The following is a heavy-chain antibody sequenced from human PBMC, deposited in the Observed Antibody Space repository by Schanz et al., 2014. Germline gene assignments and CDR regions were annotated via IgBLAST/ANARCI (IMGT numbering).Heavy chain of an antibody. Sequence: QVQLVQSGAEVKKPGASVKVSCKASGYTFTSYGISWVRQAPGQGLEWMGIINPSGGSTRYGQKFQGRITVTTDTSTSTVYLEWSSLRSEDTAVYYCARDGGEVVRGVIERVNHYYYGMDVWGRGTTVAVSS. J-gene: IGHJ6*02. CDR2: INPSGGST. V-gene: IGHV1-46*03. CDR1: GYTFTSYG. D-gene: IGHD3-10*01. CDR3: ARDGGEVVRGVIERVNHYYYGMDV.